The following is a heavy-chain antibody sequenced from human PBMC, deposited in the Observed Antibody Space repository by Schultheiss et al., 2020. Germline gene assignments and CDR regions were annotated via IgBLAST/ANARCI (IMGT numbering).Heavy chain of an antibody. V-gene: IGHV6-1*01. CDR2: TYYRSTWYH. J-gene: IGHJ6*02. Sequence: SQTLSLTCAISGDSVSSNSAAWNWIRQSPSRGLEWLGRTYYRSTWYHDYAVAMKSRISINPDTSKNQFSLQLRSVTPEDTAVYYCARDKVIMVRGVTAYFYYSGMDVWGQGTTVTVSS. CDR3: ARDKVIMVRGVTAYFYYSGMDV. D-gene: IGHD3-10*01. CDR1: GDSVSSNSAA.